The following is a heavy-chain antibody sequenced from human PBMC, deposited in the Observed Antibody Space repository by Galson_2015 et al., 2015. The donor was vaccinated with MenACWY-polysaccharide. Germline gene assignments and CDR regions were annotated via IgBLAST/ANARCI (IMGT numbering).Heavy chain of an antibody. CDR2: ISADNGNT. J-gene: IGHJ4*02. D-gene: IGHD1-26*01. Sequence: SVKVSCKASGYTFTNYGISWVRQAPGQGLEWMGWISADNGNTNYARNLQGRVTMTTDTSTSTAYMELRSLTSDATAVYYCAGGVGAPIDYWGQGTLLTVSS. V-gene: IGHV1-18*04. CDR1: GYTFTNYG. CDR3: AGGVGAPIDY.